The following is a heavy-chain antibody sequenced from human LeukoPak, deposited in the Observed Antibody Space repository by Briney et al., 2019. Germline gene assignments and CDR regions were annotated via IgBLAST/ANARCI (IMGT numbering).Heavy chain of an antibody. CDR3: ARGLAMVNYYYYYGMDV. J-gene: IGHJ6*01. Sequence: GGSLRLSCAASGFTLSSYSMNWVRQAPGKGLEWVSSIIGSSSYIYYADSVQGRFTISRDNAKNSLYLQMNSLRAEDTAVYYCARGLAMVNYYYYYGMDVWGQGTTVTVSS. CDR2: IIGSSSYI. V-gene: IGHV3-21*01. CDR1: GFTLSSYS. D-gene: IGHD4/OR15-4a*01.